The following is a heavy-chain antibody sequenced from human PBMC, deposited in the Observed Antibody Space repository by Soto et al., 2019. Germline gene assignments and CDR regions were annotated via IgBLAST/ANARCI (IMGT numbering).Heavy chain of an antibody. V-gene: IGHV4-31*03. CDR3: ARDQAYDYTSPGDYYYYGMDV. D-gene: IGHD4-4*01. CDR1: AGSISSGGHY. CDR2: IYYSGST. J-gene: IGHJ6*02. Sequence: PSETLSLTCTVSAGSISSGGHYWNWIRQHPGKGLEWIGYIYYSGSTYYNPSLKSRVTISVDTSKNQFSLKLSSVTAADTAVYYRARDQAYDYTSPGDYYYYGMDVWGQGTTVTVSS.